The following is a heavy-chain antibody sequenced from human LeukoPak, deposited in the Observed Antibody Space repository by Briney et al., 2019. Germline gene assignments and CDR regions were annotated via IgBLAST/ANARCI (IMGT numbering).Heavy chain of an antibody. CDR2: IYTSGST. J-gene: IGHJ4*02. D-gene: IGHD3-22*01. CDR1: GGSISSGSYY. CDR3: ARSGIHRSGYYWGLEFEGAYYFDY. Sequence: SETLSLTCTVSGGSISSGSYYWSWIRQPAGKGLEWIGRIYTSGSTNYNPSLKSRVTISVDTSKNQFSLKLSSVTAADTAVYYCARSGIHRSGYYWGLEFEGAYYFDYWGQGTLVTVSS. V-gene: IGHV4-61*02.